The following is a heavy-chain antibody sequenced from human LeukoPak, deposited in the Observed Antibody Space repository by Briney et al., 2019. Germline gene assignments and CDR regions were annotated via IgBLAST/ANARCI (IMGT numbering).Heavy chain of an antibody. J-gene: IGHJ4*02. V-gene: IGHV3-53*01. CDR3: ARGHYSSSWYNSPLFDY. CDR2: IYSGGST. D-gene: IGHD6-13*01. CDR1: GFTVSSNY. Sequence: QTGGSLRLSCAASGFTVSSNYMSWVRQAPGKGLEWVSVIYSGGSTYYADSVKGRFTISRDNSKNTLYLQMNSLRAEDTAVYYCARGHYSSSWYNSPLFDYWGQGTLVTVSS.